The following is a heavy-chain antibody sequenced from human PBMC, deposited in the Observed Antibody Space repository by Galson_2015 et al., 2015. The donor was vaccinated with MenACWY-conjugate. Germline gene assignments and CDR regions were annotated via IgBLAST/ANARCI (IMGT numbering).Heavy chain of an antibody. CDR3: ARDSLLQHLAPVCSH. CDR2: INQDGSEK. J-gene: IGHJ4*02. V-gene: IGHV3-7*03. D-gene: IGHD6-13*01. CDR1: GFTFSSYW. Sequence: SLRLSCAGSGFTFSSYWMSWVRQAPGKGLEWVATINQDGSEKFHVNSVKGRFTISRDNAKNSLYLQMNSLRGDDTAVYYCARDSLLQHLAPVCSHWGQGTLVTVSS.